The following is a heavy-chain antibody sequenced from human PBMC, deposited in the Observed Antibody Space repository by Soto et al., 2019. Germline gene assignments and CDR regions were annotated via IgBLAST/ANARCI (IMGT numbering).Heavy chain of an antibody. CDR3: ARDNYDILTDGMDV. CDR1: GFTFSSYW. D-gene: IGHD3-9*01. J-gene: IGHJ6*02. Sequence: HPGGSLRLSCAASGFTFSSYWMSWVRQAPGKGLEWVANIKQDGSEKYYVDSVKGRFTISRDNAKNSLYLQMNSLRAEDTAVYYCARDNYDILTDGMDVWGQGTTVTVSS. V-gene: IGHV3-7*01. CDR2: IKQDGSEK.